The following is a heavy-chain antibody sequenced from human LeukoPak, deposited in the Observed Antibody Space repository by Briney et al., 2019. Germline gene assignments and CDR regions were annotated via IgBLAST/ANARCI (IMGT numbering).Heavy chain of an antibody. CDR3: AREALYYYGSGSYYN. V-gene: IGHV3-21*01. Sequence: PGGSLRLSCAASGFTFSSYSMNWLRQAPGKGLEWVSSISSSSSYIYYADSVKGRFTISRDNAKNSLYLQMNSLRDEDTAVYYCAREALYYYGSGSYYNWGQGTLVTVSS. D-gene: IGHD3-10*01. CDR2: ISSSSSYI. CDR1: GFTFSSYS. J-gene: IGHJ4*02.